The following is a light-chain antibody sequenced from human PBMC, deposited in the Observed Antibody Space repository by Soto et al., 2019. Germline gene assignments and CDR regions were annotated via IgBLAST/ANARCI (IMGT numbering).Light chain of an antibody. V-gene: IGKV3-11*01. Sequence: EILLTQSPATLSLSPGERATLSCRASQSVRSYLAWYQQKPGQAPRLLIYGASSRATGIPDRFSGGGSGTDFTLTISRLEPEDFAVYYCQQYNDWPTFGQGTKVDIK. J-gene: IGKJ1*01. CDR3: QQYNDWPT. CDR1: QSVRSY. CDR2: GAS.